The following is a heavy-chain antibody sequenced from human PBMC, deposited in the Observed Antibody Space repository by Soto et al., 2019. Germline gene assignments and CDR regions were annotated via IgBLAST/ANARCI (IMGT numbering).Heavy chain of an antibody. Sequence: QVQLVQSGAEVKKPGSSVQVSCKAPGGTFNSYAINWVRQAPGQGLEWMGGIIPIFGTANYAQNFQGRVTITADESTSTAYMELSSLRPEDTAVYYCSGDRRDAEIVTWFDPWGQGTLVTVSS. D-gene: IGHD1-26*01. J-gene: IGHJ5*02. CDR1: GGTFNSYA. CDR2: IIPIFGTA. CDR3: SGDRRDAEIVTWFDP. V-gene: IGHV1-69*12.